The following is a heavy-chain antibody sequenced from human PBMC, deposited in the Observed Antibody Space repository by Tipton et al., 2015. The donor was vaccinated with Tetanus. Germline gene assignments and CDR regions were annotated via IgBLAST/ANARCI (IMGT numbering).Heavy chain of an antibody. CDR3: VRDGYNFIPFDY. J-gene: IGHJ4*02. D-gene: IGHD5-24*01. V-gene: IGHV3-23*01. Sequence: SLRLSCAASGFTLGAYAMRWVRQAPGQGLEWVSGISGTGATADYADSVKGRFTITKDDSKNTLYLQMKSLRAEDTAVYYCVRDGYNFIPFDYWGQGTLVTVSS. CDR1: GFTLGAYA. CDR2: ISGTGATA.